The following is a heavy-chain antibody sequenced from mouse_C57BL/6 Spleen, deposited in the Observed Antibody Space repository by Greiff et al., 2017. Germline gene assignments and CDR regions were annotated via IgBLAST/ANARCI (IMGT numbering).Heavy chain of an antibody. CDR2: IDPNSGGT. CDR3: ARGITTVVSSLDYYAMDY. CDR1: GYTFTSYW. J-gene: IGHJ4*01. V-gene: IGHV1-72*01. D-gene: IGHD1-1*01. Sequence: QVQLQQPGAELVKPGASVKLSCKASGYTFTSYWMHWVKQRPGRGLEGIGRIDPNSGGTKSTEKFKSKATLTVDKPSSTAYMHLRSLTSEDSAVYYCARGITTVVSSLDYYAMDYWGQGTSVTVSS.